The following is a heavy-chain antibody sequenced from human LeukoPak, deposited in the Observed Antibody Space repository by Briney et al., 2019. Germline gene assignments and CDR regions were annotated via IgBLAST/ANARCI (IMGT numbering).Heavy chain of an antibody. CDR1: GYTFTSYD. J-gene: IGHJ5*02. Sequence: GASVKVSCKASGYTFTSYDINWVRQATGQGLEWMGWMNPNSGNTGYAQKFQGRVTITRNTSISTAYMELSSLRSEDTAVYYCAREFAGYCSSTSCSLFDPWGQGTLVTVSS. CDR3: AREFAGYCSSTSCSLFDP. V-gene: IGHV1-8*03. CDR2: MNPNSGNT. D-gene: IGHD2-2*01.